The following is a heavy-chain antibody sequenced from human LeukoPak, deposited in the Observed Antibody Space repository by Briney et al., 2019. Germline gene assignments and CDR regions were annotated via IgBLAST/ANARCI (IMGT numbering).Heavy chain of an antibody. CDR1: GFTFSSDS. D-gene: IGHD1-14*01. CDR3: ARDNYVARTTRYYYYYYMDV. Sequence: PGGSLRLSCAASGFTFSSDSMNWVRQAPGKGLEWVSSISSSSSYIYYADSVKGRFTISRDNAKNSLYLQMNSLRAEDTAVYYCARDNYVARTTRYYYYYYMDVWGKGTTVTVSS. J-gene: IGHJ6*03. V-gene: IGHV3-21*01. CDR2: ISSSSSYI.